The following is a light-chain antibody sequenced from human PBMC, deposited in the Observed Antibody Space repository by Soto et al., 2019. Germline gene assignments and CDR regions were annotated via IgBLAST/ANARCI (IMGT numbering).Light chain of an antibody. J-gene: IGKJ1*01. CDR3: QQYGSSPPWT. Sequence: EIVLTQSPATLSLSPGEGATLSCRASQSVSNYLAWYQQKPGQAPRLLIYGASSRATGIPDRFSGSGSGTDFTLTISRLEPEDFAVYYCQQYGSSPPWTFGQGTKVDIK. CDR2: GAS. V-gene: IGKV3-20*01. CDR1: QSVSNY.